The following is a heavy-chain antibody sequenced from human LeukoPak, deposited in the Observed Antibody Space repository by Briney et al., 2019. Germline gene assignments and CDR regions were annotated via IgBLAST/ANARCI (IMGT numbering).Heavy chain of an antibody. CDR3: ARDPWYSSSPGFDY. CDR1: GGSISSSSYY. J-gene: IGHJ4*02. CDR2: IYYSGST. Sequence: PSETLSLTCTVSGGSISSSSYYWGWIRQPPGKGLEWIGSIYYSGSTYYNPSLKSRVTISVDTSKNQFSLKLSSVTAADTAVYYCARDPWYSSSPGFDYWGQGTLVTVSS. D-gene: IGHD6-6*01. V-gene: IGHV4-39*07.